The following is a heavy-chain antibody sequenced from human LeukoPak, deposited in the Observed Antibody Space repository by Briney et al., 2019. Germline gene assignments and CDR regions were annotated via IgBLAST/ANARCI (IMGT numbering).Heavy chain of an antibody. CDR1: GGSISSGDYY. Sequence: SETLSLTCTVSGGSISSGDYYWSWIRQPPGKGLEWIGYIYYSGRTYYNPSLKSRVTISVDTSKNQFSLKLSSVTAADTAVYYCARECLSQESFDYWGQGTLVTASS. J-gene: IGHJ4*02. V-gene: IGHV4-30-4*01. D-gene: IGHD3-16*01. CDR3: ARECLSQESFDY. CDR2: IYYSGRT.